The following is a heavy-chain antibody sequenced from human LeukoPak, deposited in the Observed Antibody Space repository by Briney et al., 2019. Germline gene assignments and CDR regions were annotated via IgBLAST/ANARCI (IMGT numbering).Heavy chain of an antibody. Sequence: GGSLRLSCAAAGFTFSHYGMHWVRQAPGKGLEWVAVIWSDGTNQYYADSVKGRFTISRDDSGNPVYLQMNSLRPEDTGVYYCAKDAQRGFNYSNSLESWGQGTPVTVST. D-gene: IGHD4-11*01. V-gene: IGHV3-33*06. CDR1: GFTFSHYG. J-gene: IGHJ5*01. CDR2: IWSDGTNQ. CDR3: AKDAQRGFNYSNSLES.